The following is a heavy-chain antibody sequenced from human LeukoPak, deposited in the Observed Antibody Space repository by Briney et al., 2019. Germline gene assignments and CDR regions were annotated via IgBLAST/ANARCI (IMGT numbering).Heavy chain of an antibody. J-gene: IGHJ3*02. Sequence: GGSLRLSCAAPGFIFSNYGMHWVRQAPGEGLEWVAVIRYDGNLQYHADSVKGRFTVSKDNSKDTLYLHMNGLRPEDSGVYYCSREASEAFDIWGQGSMVTVS. V-gene: IGHV3-30*02. CDR3: SREASEAFDI. CDR1: GFIFSNYG. CDR2: IRYDGNLQ.